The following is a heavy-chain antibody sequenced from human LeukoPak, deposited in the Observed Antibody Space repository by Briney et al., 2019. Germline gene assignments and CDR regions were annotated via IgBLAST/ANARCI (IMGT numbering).Heavy chain of an antibody. D-gene: IGHD3-10*01. J-gene: IGHJ4*02. CDR1: GYTFTSYD. Sequence: ASVEVSCKASGYTFTSYDINWVRQATGQGLEWMGWMNPNSGNTGYAQEFQGRVTMTRDTSISTAYMELSSLTSEDTAVHYCARNVPSTGDFVYWGQGTLVTVSS. V-gene: IGHV1-8*01. CDR3: ARNVPSTGDFVY. CDR2: MNPNSGNT.